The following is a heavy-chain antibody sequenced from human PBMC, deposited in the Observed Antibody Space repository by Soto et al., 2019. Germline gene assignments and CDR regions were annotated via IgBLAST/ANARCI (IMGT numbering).Heavy chain of an antibody. V-gene: IGHV4-31*03. CDR3: ARKQAGFFYGIDY. J-gene: IGHJ4*02. Sequence: PSETLSLTCTVSGGSISTGGYYWSWIRQYPGKGLEWLGYIDGSGYTFYNPSLQSRLTLSMNTSKKQFSLKLSSATAADTAVYFCARKQAGFFYGIDYWRQGTLVTVSS. CDR1: GGSISTGGYY. CDR2: IDGSGYT. D-gene: IGHD3-3*01.